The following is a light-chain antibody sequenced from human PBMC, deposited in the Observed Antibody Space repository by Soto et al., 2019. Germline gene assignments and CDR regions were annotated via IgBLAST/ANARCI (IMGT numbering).Light chain of an antibody. CDR1: SSDVGASDY. V-gene: IGLV2-14*01. J-gene: IGLJ2*01. CDR3: RSYTTSHTLV. Sequence: QSALTQPASVSESPGQSITISCTGTSSDVGASDYVSWYQQHPGKAPQLIIYEISNRPSGVSNRVSGSKSGNTASLTISGLQAEDESDYYCRSYTTSHTLVFGGGTKLTVL. CDR2: EIS.